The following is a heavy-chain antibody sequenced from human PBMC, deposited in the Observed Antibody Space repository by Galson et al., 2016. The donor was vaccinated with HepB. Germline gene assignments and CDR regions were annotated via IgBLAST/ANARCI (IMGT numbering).Heavy chain of an antibody. CDR1: GFTFSNYS. J-gene: IGHJ6*02. CDR2: ISSSSSAI. D-gene: IGHD2-2*01. Sequence: SLRLSCAASGFTFSNYSMNWARQAPGKGLEWVSYISSSSSAIHYADSVKGRFTISRDNAKNSLYLQMNSLSAEDTAVYYCARDAMPISCSSTSCQYYGMDVWGQGTTVTVSS. V-gene: IGHV3-48*01. CDR3: ARDAMPISCSSTSCQYYGMDV.